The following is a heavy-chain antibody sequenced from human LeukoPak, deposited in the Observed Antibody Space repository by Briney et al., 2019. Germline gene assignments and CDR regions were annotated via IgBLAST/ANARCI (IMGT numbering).Heavy chain of an antibody. CDR1: GFTFSSYD. CDR3: ARGRRDSRQFDY. J-gene: IGHJ4*02. Sequence: GASVKASAKASGFTFSSYDINWVRQATGQGLEWMGWMNPNSGNTGYAQKFQDRVAMTRNTSISTAYMELSSLRSDDTAVYYCARGRRDSRQFDYWGQGTLVTVSS. V-gene: IGHV1-8*01. D-gene: IGHD3-10*01. CDR2: MNPNSGNT.